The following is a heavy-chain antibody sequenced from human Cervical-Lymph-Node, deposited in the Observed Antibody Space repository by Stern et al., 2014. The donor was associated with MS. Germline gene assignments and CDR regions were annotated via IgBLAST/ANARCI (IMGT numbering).Heavy chain of an antibody. CDR1: GFSLTTSAMC. D-gene: IGHD5-24*01. Sequence: QVTLRESGPALVKPTQTLTLTCTFSGFSLTTSAMCVSWIRQPPGKALEWLALIDWDDDKYYNTSLKTRLTISKDTSKNQVLLALTTLDPVDTATYYCARGRWDTRRWYYFDYWGQGTLVTVSS. CDR3: ARGRWDTRRWYYFDY. V-gene: IGHV2-70*01. J-gene: IGHJ4*02. CDR2: IDWDDDK.